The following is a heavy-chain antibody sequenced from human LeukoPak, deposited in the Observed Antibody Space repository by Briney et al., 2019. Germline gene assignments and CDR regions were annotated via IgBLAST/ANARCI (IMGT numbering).Heavy chain of an antibody. CDR2: INTGNGDT. CDR3: ASRPGIAVAGFDY. CDR1: GYTFISYA. Sequence: GASVKVSCKASGYTFISYAMNWVRQAPGQRLEWMGWINTGNGDTKYSQNFQGRVTITSDTSASTAYMELSSLRSEDTAVYYCASRPGIAVAGFDYWGQGTLVTVSS. J-gene: IGHJ4*02. D-gene: IGHD6-19*01. V-gene: IGHV1-3*04.